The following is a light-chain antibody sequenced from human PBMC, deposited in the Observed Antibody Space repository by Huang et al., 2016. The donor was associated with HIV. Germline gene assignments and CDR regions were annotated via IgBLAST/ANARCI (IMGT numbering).Light chain of an antibody. CDR2: APS. CDR3: QRYGSSPPYT. CDR1: QSLGSSS. Sequence: EVVLTQSPDILSLSPGEIATLSCRASQSLGSSSLAWYKQKPGQAPRMLIYAPSTRPTGIPDRFSGSGSGTDDSLTVTRLEPEDFAVYYCQRYGSSPPYTFGQGTKLEI. V-gene: IGKV3-20*01. J-gene: IGKJ2*01.